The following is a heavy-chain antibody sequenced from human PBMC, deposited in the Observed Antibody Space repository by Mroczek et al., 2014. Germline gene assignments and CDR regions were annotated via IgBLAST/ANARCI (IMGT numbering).Heavy chain of an antibody. Sequence: QVQLQQWGPGLVKPAQTLSLTCTVSGGSINNGSYYWSWLRQPAGKRLEWIGRIYSSGTANYNPSLRSRVTISRDTSKNQFSLKLTSVTAADTAVYYCARVVPLTVGWFDPWGQGTLVTVSA. D-gene: IGHD2-8*02. CDR2: IYSSGTA. V-gene: IGHV4-61*02. J-gene: IGHJ5*02. CDR1: GGSINNGSYY. CDR3: ARVVPLTVGWFDP.